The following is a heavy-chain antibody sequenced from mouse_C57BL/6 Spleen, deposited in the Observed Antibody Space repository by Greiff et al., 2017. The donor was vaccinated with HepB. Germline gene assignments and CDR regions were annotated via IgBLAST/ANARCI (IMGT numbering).Heavy chain of an antibody. V-gene: IGHV10-1*01. CDR2: IRSKSNNYAT. J-gene: IGHJ2*01. CDR1: GFSFNTYA. CDR3: VREGAYYSIFFDY. D-gene: IGHD2-5*01. Sequence: EVQLVESGGGLVQPKGSLKLSCAASGFSFNTYAMNWVRQAPGKGLEWVARIRSKSNNYATYYADSVKDRFTISRDDSESMLYLQMNNLKTEDTAMYYCVREGAYYSIFFDYWGQGTTLTVSS.